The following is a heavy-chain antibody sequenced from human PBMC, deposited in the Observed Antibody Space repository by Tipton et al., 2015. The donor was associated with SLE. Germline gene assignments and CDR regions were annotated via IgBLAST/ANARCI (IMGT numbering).Heavy chain of an antibody. D-gene: IGHD3-10*01. CDR3: ARDLGEGDYYYYMDV. CDR2: IYYSGST. V-gene: IGHV4-34*01. CDR1: GGSFSGYY. Sequence: LRLSCAVYGGSFSGYYWSWIRQPPGKGLEWIGSIYYSGSTDYNPSLKSRVTISVDTSKNHFSLKLSSVTAADTAVYYCARDLGEGDYYYYMDVWGKGTTVTVSS. J-gene: IGHJ6*03.